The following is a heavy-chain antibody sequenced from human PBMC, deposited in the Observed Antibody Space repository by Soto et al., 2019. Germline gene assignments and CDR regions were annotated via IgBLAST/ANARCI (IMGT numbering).Heavy chain of an antibody. CDR2: IYPGDSDT. J-gene: IGHJ4*02. CDR3: ARSHCSSTSCYNFDY. CDR1: GYSFTSYW. D-gene: IGHD2-2*02. Sequence: GESLKISCKGSGYSFTSYWIGWVRQMPGKGLEWMGIIYPGDSDTRYSPSFQGQVTISADKSISTAYLQWSSLKASDTAMYYCARSHCSSTSCYNFDYWGQGTLVTVSS. V-gene: IGHV5-51*01.